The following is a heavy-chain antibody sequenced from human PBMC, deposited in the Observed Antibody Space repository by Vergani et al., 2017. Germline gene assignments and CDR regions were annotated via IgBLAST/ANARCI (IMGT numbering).Heavy chain of an antibody. CDR2: IYYSGST. CDR1: GGSISSYY. CDR3: AAVVSYDFWSDSLWENWFDP. J-gene: IGHJ5*02. V-gene: IGHV4-59*01. D-gene: IGHD3-3*01. Sequence: QVQLQESGPGLVKPSETLSLTCTVSGGSISSYYWSWIRQPPGKGLEWIGYIYYSGSTNYNPSLKSRVTISVDTSKNQFSLKLSSVTAADTAVYYCAAVVSYDFWSDSLWENWFDPWGQGTLVTVSS.